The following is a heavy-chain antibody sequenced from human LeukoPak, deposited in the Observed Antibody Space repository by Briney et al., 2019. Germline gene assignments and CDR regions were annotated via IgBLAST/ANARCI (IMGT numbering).Heavy chain of an antibody. CDR3: ARVGSDGSYFDS. V-gene: IGHV4-4*07. CDR1: GHSLTNYY. J-gene: IGHJ4*02. CDR2: IYTSGSA. D-gene: IGHD1-26*01. Sequence: KPSETLSLTCTVSGHSLTNYYWSWIRQPAGKGLEWIGRIYTSGSANYNPSLQSRVTMSVDTSKNQFSLKLSSVTAAGTAVYYCARVGSDGSYFDSWGQGTLVTVSS.